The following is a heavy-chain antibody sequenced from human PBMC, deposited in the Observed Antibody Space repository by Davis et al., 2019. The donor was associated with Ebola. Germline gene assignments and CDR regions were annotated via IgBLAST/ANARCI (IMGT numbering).Heavy chain of an antibody. V-gene: IGHV1-2*06. CDR1: GYTFSGYY. J-gene: IGHJ4*02. D-gene: IGHD3-22*01. CDR2: INPNSGGGT. CDR3: ARDLSERGVITPNWDY. Sequence: ASVKVSCKASGYTFSGYYLHWVRQAPGQGLEWMGRINPNSGGGTNYAQKFQGRVTMTRDTSISTAYMELTRLQPDDTAVYFCARDLSERGVITPNWDYWGQGTLVTVSS.